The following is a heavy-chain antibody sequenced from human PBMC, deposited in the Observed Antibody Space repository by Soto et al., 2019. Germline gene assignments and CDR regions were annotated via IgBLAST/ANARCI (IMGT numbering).Heavy chain of an antibody. CDR2: ISSTSSTK. CDR3: GGQDYGAKGYYFEN. D-gene: IGHD4-17*01. CDR1: GFTLSSYS. V-gene: IGHV3-48*02. Sequence: GGSLRLSCEASGFTLSSYSMNWVRQAPGKGLEWISYISSTSSTKYYADSVKGRFTISRDEAKNSLYLQMNSLREEETSVYFCGGQDYGAKGYYFENWGQGALVTVSS. J-gene: IGHJ4*02.